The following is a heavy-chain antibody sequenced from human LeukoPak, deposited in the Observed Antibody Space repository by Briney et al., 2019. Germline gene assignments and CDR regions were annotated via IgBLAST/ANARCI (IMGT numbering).Heavy chain of an antibody. D-gene: IGHD4-17*01. J-gene: IGHJ4*02. CDR3: ARGTSGDYVNY. V-gene: IGHV4-30-4*01. Sequence: PSETLSLICTVSGGSISSGDYYWSRIRQPPGKGLEWIGYIYYSGSTYYNPSLKSRVTISVDTSKNQFSLKLSSVTAADTAVYYCARGTSGDYVNYWGQGTLVTVSS. CDR2: IYYSGST. CDR1: GGSISSGDYY.